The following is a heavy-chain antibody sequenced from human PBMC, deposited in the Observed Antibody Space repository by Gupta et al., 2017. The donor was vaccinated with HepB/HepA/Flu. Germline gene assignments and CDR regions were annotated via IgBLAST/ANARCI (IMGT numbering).Heavy chain of an antibody. J-gene: IGHJ4*02. V-gene: IGHV3-48*03. CDR3: ARVIYDSSGLVVDPYYFDY. Sequence: EVQLVESGGGLVQPGGSLRLSCAASGFTFSSYEMNWVRQAPGKGLEWVSYISSSGSTIYYADSVKGRFTISRDNAKNSLYLQMNSLRAEDTAVYYCARVIYDSSGLVVDPYYFDYWGQGTLVTVSS. CDR1: GFTFSSYE. CDR2: ISSSGSTI. D-gene: IGHD3-22*01.